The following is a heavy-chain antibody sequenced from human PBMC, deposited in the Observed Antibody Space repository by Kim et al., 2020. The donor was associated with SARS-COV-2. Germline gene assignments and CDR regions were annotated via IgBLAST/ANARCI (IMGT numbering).Heavy chain of an antibody. J-gene: IGHJ6*02. CDR1: GGSFSGHS. V-gene: IGHV4-34*01. CDR2: ITHSGST. Sequence: SETLSLTCAVYGGSFSGHSWSWVRQPPGQGLEWNGEITHSGSTKHNPSLKSRLTISLDVSKNQFSLKLTSVTAADTGLYFCAGGRVGVVPATVLGLGPFFEYLILDVGGHGTTVTVSS. CDR3: AGGRVGVVPATVLGLGPFFEYLILDV. D-gene: IGHD2-2*01.